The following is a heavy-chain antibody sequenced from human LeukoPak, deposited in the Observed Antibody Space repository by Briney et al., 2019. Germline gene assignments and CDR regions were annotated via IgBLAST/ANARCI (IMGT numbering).Heavy chain of an antibody. CDR1: RYTLTDSY. V-gene: IGHV1-2*02. Sequence: ASVKVSCKASRYTLTDSYMHWVRQAPGQGLEWMGWINPNSGATNYAQKFQGRVTMTRDTSISTAYMDLSSLISDDTAVYFCARGGSVSGNSRGLGFWGQGTPVTVSS. CDR2: INPNSGAT. D-gene: IGHD4-23*01. J-gene: IGHJ4*02. CDR3: ARGGSVSGNSRGLGF.